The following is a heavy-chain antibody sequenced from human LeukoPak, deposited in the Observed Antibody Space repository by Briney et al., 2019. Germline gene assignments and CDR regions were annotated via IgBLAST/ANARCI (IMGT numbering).Heavy chain of an antibody. V-gene: IGHV3-23*01. D-gene: IGHD4-23*01. CDR1: GFTFSSYA. CDR2: ISGSGGST. CDR3: AGSPTVDAAFDI. Sequence: GGSLRLSCAASGFTFSSYAMSWVRQAPGKGLEWVSSISGSGGSTYYADSVRGRFTVSSDNSRNTLALQMNSLRAEDTAVYYCAGSPTVDAAFDIWGQGTMVTVSS. J-gene: IGHJ3*02.